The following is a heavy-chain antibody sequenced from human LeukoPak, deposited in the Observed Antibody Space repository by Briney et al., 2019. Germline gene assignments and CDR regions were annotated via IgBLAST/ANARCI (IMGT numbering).Heavy chain of an antibody. J-gene: IGHJ5*02. CDR2: ISGSGGST. Sequence: GGSLRLSCAASGFAFSSYAMSWVRQAPGKGLEWVSAISGSGGSTYYADSVKGRFTVSRDNSKNTLYLQMNSLRAEDTAVYYCAKDPAAGRNNWFDPWGQGTLVTVSP. D-gene: IGHD6-13*01. CDR3: AKDPAAGRNNWFDP. V-gene: IGHV3-23*01. CDR1: GFAFSSYA.